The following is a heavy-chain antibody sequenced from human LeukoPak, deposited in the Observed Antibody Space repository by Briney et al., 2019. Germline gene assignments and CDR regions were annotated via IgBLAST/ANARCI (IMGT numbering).Heavy chain of an antibody. CDR3: VRDLRTDYAFDS. D-gene: IGHD4/OR15-4a*01. V-gene: IGHV3-20*03. J-gene: IGHJ4*02. Sequence: GGSLGPSLQAFDSGLVILGLPWFRKVPGRGLSGSPASAGMVSTGYAESVRGRYTISRDNAKSTVYLQMNSLRPEDTALYYCVRDLRTDYAFDSWGQGTLVTVSS. CDR1: DSGLVILG. CDR2: SAGMVST.